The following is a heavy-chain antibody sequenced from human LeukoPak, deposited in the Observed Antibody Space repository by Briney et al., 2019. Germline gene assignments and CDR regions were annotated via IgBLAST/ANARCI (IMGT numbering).Heavy chain of an antibody. Sequence: GGSLRLSCAASGFTVSTFAMIGLRQAPGKGLVGVSRINSVGSITDSADSVKGRVTISRDNGKNTLYLQMNSLTAEDTAVYYCARGVGLVRFEYWIQGILVTVSS. CDR2: INSVGSIT. CDR1: GFTVSTFA. CDR3: ARGVGLVRFEY. J-gene: IGHJ4*02. D-gene: IGHD3-9*01. V-gene: IGHV3-74*01.